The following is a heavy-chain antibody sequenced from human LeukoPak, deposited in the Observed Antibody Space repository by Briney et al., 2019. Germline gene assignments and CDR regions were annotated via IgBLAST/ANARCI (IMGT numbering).Heavy chain of an antibody. CDR2: INPNRGGR. Sequence: GAAVTVSCTTSGYTFTVYQMHWGRRAPGQGMEWRGWINPNRGGRNYAKKFQGRVTITSDTSISTVYMELSSLSSDDTAVYYCARDYYGANPDYWGQGTLVTVSS. J-gene: IGHJ4*02. CDR1: GYTFTVYQ. CDR3: ARDYYGANPDY. V-gene: IGHV1-2*02. D-gene: IGHD4-23*01.